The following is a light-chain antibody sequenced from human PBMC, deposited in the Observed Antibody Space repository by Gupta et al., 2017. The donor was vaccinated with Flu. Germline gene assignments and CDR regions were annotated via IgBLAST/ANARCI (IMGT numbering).Light chain of an antibody. J-gene: IGLJ2*01. CDR3: QALDTSTARI. CDR2: QDT. CDR1: KLGDTY. V-gene: IGLV3-1*01. Sequence: SYELTQPPSVSVSPGQTASITCSGDKLGDTYASWYQQKPGQSPVLVIYQDTKRPSGIPERFSGSNSGNTATLTISGTQAVDEAEYYCQALDTSTARICGGGTKLTVL.